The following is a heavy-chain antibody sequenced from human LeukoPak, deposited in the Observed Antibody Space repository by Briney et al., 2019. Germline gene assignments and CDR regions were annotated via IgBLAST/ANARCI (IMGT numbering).Heavy chain of an antibody. CDR3: ARDAIEAAARVAGMDY. CDR1: GGSFSGYY. CDR2: INHSGST. J-gene: IGHJ4*02. D-gene: IGHD6-13*01. V-gene: IGHV4-34*01. Sequence: SEALSLTCAVYGGSFSGYYWSWIRQPPGKGLEWIGEINHSGSTNYNPPLKSRVTISVDTSKNQFSLKLSSVTAADTAVYYCARDAIEAAARVAGMDYWGQGTLVTVSS.